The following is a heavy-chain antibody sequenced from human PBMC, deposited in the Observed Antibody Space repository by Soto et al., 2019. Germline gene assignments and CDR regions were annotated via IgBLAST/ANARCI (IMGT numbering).Heavy chain of an antibody. D-gene: IGHD3-22*01. CDR1: GGSISSGGYY. J-gene: IGHJ1*01. CDR3: ARDRADYYDSSAPTRPSLYFQH. V-gene: IGHV4-31*03. CDR2: IYYSGST. Sequence: PSETLSLTCTVSGGSISSGGYYWSWIRQHPGKGLEWIGYIYYSGSTYYNPSLKSRVTISVDTSKNQFSLKLSSVTAADTAVYYCARDRADYYDSSAPTRPSLYFQHWGHGTLVTVSS.